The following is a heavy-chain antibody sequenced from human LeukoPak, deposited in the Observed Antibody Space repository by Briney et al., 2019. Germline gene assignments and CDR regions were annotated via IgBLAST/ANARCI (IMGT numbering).Heavy chain of an antibody. CDR2: ISNSGYTI. D-gene: IGHD2-2*01. CDR3: ARVGGQLLSGGDAFDI. J-gene: IGHJ3*02. V-gene: IGHV3-11*04. CDR1: GFTFSDDY. Sequence: AGGSLRLSCAASGFTFSDDYMSWIRLAPGKGLEWVSYISNSGYTIYYADSVKGRFTISRDNAENSLYLQMNSLRAEDTAVYYCARVGGQLLSGGDAFDIWGQGTMVTVSS.